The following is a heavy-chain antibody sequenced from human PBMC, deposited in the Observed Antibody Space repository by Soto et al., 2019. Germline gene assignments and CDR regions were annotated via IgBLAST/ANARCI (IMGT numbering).Heavy chain of an antibody. CDR3: ARDNRGSYYDSSGTWCYFDY. D-gene: IGHD3-22*01. Sequence: ASVKVSCKASGGTFSSYAISWVRQAPGQGLEWMGGIIPIFGTANYAQKFQGRVTITADESTSTAYMELSSLRSEDTAVYYCARDNRGSYYDSSGTWCYFDYWGQGTLVTVSS. J-gene: IGHJ4*02. V-gene: IGHV1-69*13. CDR1: GGTFSSYA. CDR2: IIPIFGTA.